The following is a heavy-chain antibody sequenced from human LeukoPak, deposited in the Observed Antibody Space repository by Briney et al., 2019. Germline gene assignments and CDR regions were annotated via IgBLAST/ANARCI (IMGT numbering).Heavy chain of an antibody. Sequence: GGSLRLSCAASGFTFSSYSMNWVRQAPGKGLEWVSSISSSSSYIYYADSVKGRFTISRDNAKNSLYLQMNSLRAEDTAVYYCARDRDCSSTSCSSRAVNWFDPWGQGTLVTVSS. D-gene: IGHD2-2*01. CDR1: GFTFSSYS. CDR3: ARDRDCSSTSCSSRAVNWFDP. CDR2: ISSSSSYI. V-gene: IGHV3-21*01. J-gene: IGHJ5*02.